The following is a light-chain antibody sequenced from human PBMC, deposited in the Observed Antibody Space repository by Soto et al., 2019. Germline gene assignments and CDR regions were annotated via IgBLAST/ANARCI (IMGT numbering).Light chain of an antibody. CDR2: AAT. CDR3: QNYKSAPLT. Sequence: DIQMTQSPSSLSASVGDRVTITCRASQGISKYLAWYQQKPGKVPKLLIYAATTLQSGVPSRFSGSGSVTDFTLTISSLQPEDVATYYCQNYKSAPLTFGGGTKVEMK. CDR1: QGISKY. J-gene: IGKJ4*01. V-gene: IGKV1-27*01.